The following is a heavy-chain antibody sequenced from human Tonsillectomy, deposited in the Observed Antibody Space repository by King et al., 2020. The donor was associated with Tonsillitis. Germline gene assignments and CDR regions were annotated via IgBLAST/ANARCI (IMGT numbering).Heavy chain of an antibody. Sequence: VQLVESGGGLVQPGGSLRLSCAASGFTFSSFAMTWVRQAPGKGLEWVAGISGSGGYTYYADSVKGRFTISRDNSKNTLYLQMNSLRAEDTAVYYCATKTVLRYFDWLLPTDYWGQGTLVTVSS. CDR3: ATKTVLRYFDWLLPTDY. D-gene: IGHD3-9*01. J-gene: IGHJ4*02. CDR1: GFTFSSFA. CDR2: ISGSGGYT. V-gene: IGHV3-23*04.